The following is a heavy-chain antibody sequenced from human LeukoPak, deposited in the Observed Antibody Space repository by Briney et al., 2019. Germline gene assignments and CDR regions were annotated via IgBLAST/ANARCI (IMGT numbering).Heavy chain of an antibody. CDR3: ARGAITMVRGVIPLY. D-gene: IGHD3-10*01. CDR1: GYTFTGYY. V-gene: IGHV1-2*02. J-gene: IGHJ4*02. Sequence: ASVKVSCKASGYTFTGYYMHWVRQAPGQGLEWMGWINPNSGGTNYAQKFQGRVTMTRDTSISTAYVELSRLRSDDTAVYYFARGAITMVRGVIPLYWGQGTLVTVSS. CDR2: INPNSGGT.